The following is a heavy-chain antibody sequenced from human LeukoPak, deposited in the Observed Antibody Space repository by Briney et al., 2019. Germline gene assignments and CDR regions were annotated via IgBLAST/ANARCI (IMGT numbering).Heavy chain of an antibody. V-gene: IGHV3-21*01. CDR3: ARDRFRSEQPLDY. CDR1: GFTFSSYS. J-gene: IGHJ4*02. CDR2: ISSSSSYI. D-gene: IGHD6-13*01. Sequence: GGSLRLSCAASGFTFSSYSMNWVRQAPGKGLEWVSSISSSSSYIYYADSVKGRFTISRDNAKNSLYLQMNSLGAEDTAVYYCARDRFRSEQPLDYWGQGTLVTVSS.